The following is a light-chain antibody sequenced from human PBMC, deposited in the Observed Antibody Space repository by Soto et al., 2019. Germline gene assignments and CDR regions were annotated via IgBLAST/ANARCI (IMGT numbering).Light chain of an antibody. J-gene: IGKJ2*01. CDR1: QSVLYRSDNKNY. Sequence: DIVMTQSPGSLAVSLGERATISCKSSQSVLYRSDNKNYLAWYQHKPGQPPKLLIYWASTRESGVPDRFSGSWSGTDFTLTISSLQPEYVAVYYCQQYYSSPPYPSTFGQGTKLEI. V-gene: IGKV4-1*01. CDR2: WAS. CDR3: QQYYSSPPYPST.